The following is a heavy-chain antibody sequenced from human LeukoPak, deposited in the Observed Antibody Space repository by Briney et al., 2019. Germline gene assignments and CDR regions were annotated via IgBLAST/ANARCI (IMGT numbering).Heavy chain of an antibody. CDR3: AREEFSGYSYGLEG. CDR2: INHSGST. Sequence: SETLSLTCAVYGGSFSGYYWSWIRQPPGKGLEWIGEINHSGSTNYNPSLKSRVTISVDTSKNQFSLKLSSVTAADTAVYYCAREEFSGYSYGLEGWGQGTLVTVSS. J-gene: IGHJ4*02. CDR1: GGSFSGYY. D-gene: IGHD5-18*01. V-gene: IGHV4-34*01.